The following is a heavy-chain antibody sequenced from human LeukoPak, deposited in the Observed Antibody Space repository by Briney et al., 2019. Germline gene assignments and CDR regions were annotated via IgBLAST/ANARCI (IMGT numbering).Heavy chain of an antibody. Sequence: GGSLRLSCAASGFTFSTYGMHWVRQAPGKGLEWVAFIHYDGGNEYNGDSVKCRFTISRDNSKNTLYLQMNSLRPEDTAVYYCARGLPSSTRTYNWFDPWGPGTLVTVSS. CDR3: ARGLPSSTRTYNWFDP. CDR2: IHYDGGNE. J-gene: IGHJ5*02. V-gene: IGHV3-30*02. CDR1: GFTFSTYG. D-gene: IGHD2-2*01.